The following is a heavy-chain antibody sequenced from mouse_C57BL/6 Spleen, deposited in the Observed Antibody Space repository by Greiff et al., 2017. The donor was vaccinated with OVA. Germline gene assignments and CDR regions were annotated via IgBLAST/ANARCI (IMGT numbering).Heavy chain of an antibody. CDR3: ALPITTVVDYYAMDY. Sequence: VQLKQSGAELVKPGASVKLSCTASGFNITDYYMHWVKQRTEQGLEWIGRIDPEDGETKYAPKFQGKATITADTSSNTAYLQLSSLTSEETAVYYCALPITTVVDYYAMDYWGQGTSVTVSS. V-gene: IGHV14-2*01. J-gene: IGHJ4*01. CDR1: GFNITDYY. CDR2: IDPEDGET. D-gene: IGHD1-1*01.